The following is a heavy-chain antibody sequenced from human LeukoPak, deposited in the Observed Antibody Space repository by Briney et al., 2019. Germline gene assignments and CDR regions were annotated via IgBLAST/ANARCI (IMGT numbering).Heavy chain of an antibody. CDR3: ARIGISARGTNFHH. CDR1: GYTFTGYY. Sequence: ASVKVSCKASGYTFTGYYIHWVRQAPGQGLEWMGWINSNSADTNYAQNFQGRVTMTRDTSISTAYMELSRLRSDDTALYCCARIGISARGTNFHHWGQGTLVTVSS. CDR2: INSNSADT. V-gene: IGHV1-2*02. J-gene: IGHJ1*01. D-gene: IGHD6-13*01.